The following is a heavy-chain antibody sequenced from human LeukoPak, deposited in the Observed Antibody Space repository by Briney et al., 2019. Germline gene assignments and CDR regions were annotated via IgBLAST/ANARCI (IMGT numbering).Heavy chain of an antibody. CDR1: GFTFRSYS. Sequence: GGSLRLSCAASGFTFRSYSMNWVRQAPGKELEWVSSISSSSSYIYYVDSVKGRFTISRDNAKNSLYLQMNSLRAEDTAVYYCARDLDVDEIQLWVYGTDVWGQGTTVTVSS. J-gene: IGHJ6*02. CDR2: ISSSSSYI. V-gene: IGHV3-21*01. D-gene: IGHD5-18*01. CDR3: ARDLDVDEIQLWVYGTDV.